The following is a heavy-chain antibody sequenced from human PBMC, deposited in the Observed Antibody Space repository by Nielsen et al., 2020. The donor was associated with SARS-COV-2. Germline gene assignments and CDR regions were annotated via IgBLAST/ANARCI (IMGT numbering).Heavy chain of an antibody. D-gene: IGHD3/OR15-3a*01. CDR3: ATDTDYYFDS. J-gene: IGHJ4*02. V-gene: IGHV3-21*01. Sequence: GWSLRLSCGASGFSFGYSSMNWVRQAPGKGLEWVSSISSTGSFTYYADSVKGRFTISRDNAKNSLYLQTNSLRAEDTAVYYCATDTDYYFDSWGQGTLVTVSS. CDR2: ISSTGSFT. CDR1: GFSFGYSS.